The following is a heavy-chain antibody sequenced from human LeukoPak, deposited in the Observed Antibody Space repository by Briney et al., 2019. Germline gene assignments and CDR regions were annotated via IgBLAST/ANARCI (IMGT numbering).Heavy chain of an antibody. J-gene: IGHJ4*02. Sequence: PGGSLRLSCAASGFTFDDYAMHWVRQAPGKGLGWVSGISWNSGSIGYADSVKGRFTTSRDNAKNSLYLQMNSLRAEDMALYYCAKGQYSSGWYVFDYWGQGTLVTVSS. V-gene: IGHV3-9*03. CDR2: ISWNSGSI. CDR1: GFTFDDYA. CDR3: AKGQYSSGWYVFDY. D-gene: IGHD6-19*01.